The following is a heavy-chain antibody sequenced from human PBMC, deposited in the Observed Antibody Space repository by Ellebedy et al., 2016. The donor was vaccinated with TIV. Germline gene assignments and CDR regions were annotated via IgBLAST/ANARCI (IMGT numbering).Heavy chain of an antibody. CDR3: ARGGEWFDP. V-gene: IGHV1-8*01. CDR2: MSPDSGDT. Sequence: ASVKVSXXASGFTFTSFDINWLRQAPGQRLEWVGWMSPDSGDTAYAQKFQGRVSMTRNTAINTAYMELSGLTSEDTAIYYCARGGEWFDPWGQGTLVTVSS. CDR1: GFTFTSFD. J-gene: IGHJ5*02.